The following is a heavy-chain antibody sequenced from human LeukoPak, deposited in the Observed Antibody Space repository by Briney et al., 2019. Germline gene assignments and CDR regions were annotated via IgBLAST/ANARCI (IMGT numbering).Heavy chain of an antibody. CDR2: IYYSGST. Sequence: SEALSLTCTVSGGSISSYYWSWIRQPPGKGLEWIGYIYYSGSTNYNPSLKSRVTISVDTSKNQFSLKLSSVTAADTAVYYCATSQTVYYDAFDIWGQGTMVTVSS. J-gene: IGHJ3*02. CDR1: GGSISSYY. V-gene: IGHV4-59*01. D-gene: IGHD1-1*01. CDR3: ATSQTVYYDAFDI.